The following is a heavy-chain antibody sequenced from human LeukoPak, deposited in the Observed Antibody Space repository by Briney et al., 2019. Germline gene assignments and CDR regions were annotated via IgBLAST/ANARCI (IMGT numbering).Heavy chain of an antibody. J-gene: IGHJ4*02. V-gene: IGHV1-18*01. Sequence: ASVKVSCKASGYTFTSYGISWVRQAPGQGPEWMGWISAYNGNTNYAQKLQGRVTMTTDTSTSTAYMELRSLRSDDTAVYYCARDLYYGSGSYPSYYFDYWGQGTLVTVSS. CDR2: ISAYNGNT. D-gene: IGHD3-10*01. CDR3: ARDLYYGSGSYPSYYFDY. CDR1: GYTFTSYG.